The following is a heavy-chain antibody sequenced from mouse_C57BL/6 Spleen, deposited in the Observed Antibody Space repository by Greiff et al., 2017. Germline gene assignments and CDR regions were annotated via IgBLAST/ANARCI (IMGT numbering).Heavy chain of an antibody. D-gene: IGHD3-2*01. CDR1: GYTFTTYP. CDR2: FHPYNDDT. J-gene: IGHJ2*01. V-gene: IGHV1-47*01. Sequence: QVQLQQSGAELVKPGASVKMSCKASGYTFTTYPIEWMKQNHGKSLEWIGNFHPYNDDTKYNEKFKGKATLTGEKSSSTVYVERSRLTSEDAAGEYGERKEGKDREEGGKGNTRKVSS. CDR3: ERKEGKDREE.